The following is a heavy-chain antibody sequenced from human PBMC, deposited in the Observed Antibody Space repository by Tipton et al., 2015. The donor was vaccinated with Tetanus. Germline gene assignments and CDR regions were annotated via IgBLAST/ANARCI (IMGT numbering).Heavy chain of an antibody. V-gene: IGHV3-23*01. J-gene: IGHJ4*02. CDR2: ISVRGSHT. CDR1: GFTFSNYA. D-gene: IGHD2-8*01. CDR3: TKDVGIVLFDY. Sequence: SLRLSCAASGFTFSNYAMAWVRQAPGKGLEWVSGISVRGSHTYYADPVKGRFSISRDNSKNTMYLQMNSLRAEDTAVYYCTKDVGIVLFDYWGQGTLVTVSS.